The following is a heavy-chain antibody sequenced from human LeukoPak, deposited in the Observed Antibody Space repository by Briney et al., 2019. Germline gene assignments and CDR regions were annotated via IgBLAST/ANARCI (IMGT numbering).Heavy chain of an antibody. CDR2: IIPIFGTA. D-gene: IGHD2-15*01. CDR1: GGSFSSEA. J-gene: IGHJ4*02. V-gene: IGHV1-69*05. CDR3: GRKAGDCGGGSCYSIDY. Sequence: ASVKVSCKAFGGSFSSEAISWVRQAPGQGLEWMGGIIPIFGTANYAQKFQGRVTITTDESTSTAYTEVSNLRSEDTAVYYCGRKAGDCGGGSCYSIDYWGQGTLVTVSS.